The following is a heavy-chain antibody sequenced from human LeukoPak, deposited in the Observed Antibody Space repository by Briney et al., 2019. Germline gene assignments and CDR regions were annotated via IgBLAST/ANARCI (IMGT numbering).Heavy chain of an antibody. J-gene: IGHJ4*02. D-gene: IGHD2/OR15-2a*01. Sequence: SETLSLTCTVSGGSISSGSYYWAWIRQPPGRGLEWIGSINYIGRTYYTPSLKSRVTISVDTSKNQFSLKLSSVTAADTSVYYCARLISCSITACYFDYWGQGSLVTVSS. CDR1: GGSISSGSYY. CDR2: INYIGRT. CDR3: ARLISCSITACYFDY. V-gene: IGHV4-39*01.